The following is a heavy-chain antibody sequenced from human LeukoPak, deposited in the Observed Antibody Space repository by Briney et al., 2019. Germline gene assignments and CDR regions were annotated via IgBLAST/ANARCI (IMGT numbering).Heavy chain of an antibody. CDR3: ARTDRWQLVPVYTLRY. CDR2: INHSGST. V-gene: IGHV4-34*01. J-gene: IGHJ4*02. CDR1: GGSFSGYY. Sequence: PSETLSLTCAVYGGSFSGYYWSWIRQPPGKGLEWIGEINHSGSTNCNPSLKSRVTISVDTSKNQFSLKLSSVTAADTAVYYCARTDRWQLVPVYTLRYWGQGTLVTVSS. D-gene: IGHD6-6*01.